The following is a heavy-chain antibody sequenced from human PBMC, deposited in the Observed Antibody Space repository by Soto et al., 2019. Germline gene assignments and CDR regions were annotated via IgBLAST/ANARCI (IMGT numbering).Heavy chain of an antibody. CDR2: IYYSGST. CDR1: GGSISSYY. J-gene: IGHJ5*02. V-gene: IGHV4-59*01. Sequence: SETLSLTCTVSGGSISSYYWSWIRQPPGKGLEWIAYIYYSGSTNYNPSLKSRVTISVDTSKNQFSLKLSSVTAADTAVYYCAKGHFWSGYSPGPWFDPWGQGTLVTVSS. CDR3: AKGHFWSGYSPGPWFDP. D-gene: IGHD3-3*02.